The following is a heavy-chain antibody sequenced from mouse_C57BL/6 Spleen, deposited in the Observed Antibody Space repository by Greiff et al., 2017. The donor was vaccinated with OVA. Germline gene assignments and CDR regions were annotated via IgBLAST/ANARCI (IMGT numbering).Heavy chain of an antibody. D-gene: IGHD4-1*01. CDR3: TTGSLTGFDY. CDR1: GFNIKDYY. Sequence: VQLQQSGAELVRPGASVKLSCTASGFNIKDYYMHWVKQRPEQGLEWIGWIDPENGDTEYASKFQGKATITADTSSNTAYLQLSSLTSEDTAVYYGTTGSLTGFDYWGQGTTLTVSS. J-gene: IGHJ2*01. V-gene: IGHV14-4*01. CDR2: IDPENGDT.